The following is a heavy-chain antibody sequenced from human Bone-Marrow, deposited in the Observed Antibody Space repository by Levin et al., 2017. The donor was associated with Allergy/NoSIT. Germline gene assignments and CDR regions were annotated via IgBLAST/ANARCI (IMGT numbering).Heavy chain of an antibody. Sequence: RAGGSLRLSCEVSGFTYDTYGMHWVRQAPGKGLEWVAVIWYDGKKKYYADVVKGRFTISRDNSKYTLSLQMNDLRAEDTALYYCVRDSGLYGMDVWGQGTTVVVSS. CDR3: VRDSGLYGMDV. V-gene: IGHV3-33*01. CDR2: IWYDGKKK. J-gene: IGHJ6*02. CDR1: GFTYDTYG. D-gene: IGHD3-10*01.